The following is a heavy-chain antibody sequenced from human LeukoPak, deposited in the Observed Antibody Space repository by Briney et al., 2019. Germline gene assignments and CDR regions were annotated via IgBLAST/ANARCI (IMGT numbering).Heavy chain of an antibody. CDR3: ARAQAGIVDY. V-gene: IGHV3-30-3*01. Sequence: GGSLRLSCAASGFTFSSYAMHWVRQAPGKGLEWVAVISYDGSNKYYADSVKGRFTISRDNSKNTLYLQMNSLRAEDTAVYYCARAQAGIVDYWGQGTLVTVSS. CDR2: ISYDGSNK. J-gene: IGHJ4*02. CDR1: GFTFSSYA. D-gene: IGHD2-21*01.